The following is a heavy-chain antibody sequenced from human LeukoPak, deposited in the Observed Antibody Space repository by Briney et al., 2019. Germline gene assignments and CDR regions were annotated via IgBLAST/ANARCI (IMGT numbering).Heavy chain of an antibody. D-gene: IGHD3-10*01. V-gene: IGHV1-18*01. CDR3: AREREGTYGSGSYTFDH. J-gene: IGHJ4*02. Sequence: ASVKVSCKASGYTFTSYGISWVRQAPGQGLEWMGWISAYNGNTNYAQKLQGRVAMTTDTSTSTAYMELRSLRSDDTAVYYCAREREGTYGSGSYTFDHWGQGTLVTVSS. CDR2: ISAYNGNT. CDR1: GYTFTSYG.